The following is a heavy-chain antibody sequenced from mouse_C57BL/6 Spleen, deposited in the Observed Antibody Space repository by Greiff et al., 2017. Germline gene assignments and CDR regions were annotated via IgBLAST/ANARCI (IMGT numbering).Heavy chain of an antibody. CDR1: GFNIKDYY. Sequence: VQLQQSGAELVKPGASVKLSCTASGFNIKDYYMHWVKQRTEQGLEWIGRIDPEDGETKYAPKFPGKATITADTSSNTAYLQLSSLTSEDTAVYYCARGGMITTEAWFAYWGQGTLVTVSA. CDR3: ARGGMITTEAWFAY. D-gene: IGHD2-4*01. V-gene: IGHV14-2*01. J-gene: IGHJ3*01. CDR2: IDPEDGET.